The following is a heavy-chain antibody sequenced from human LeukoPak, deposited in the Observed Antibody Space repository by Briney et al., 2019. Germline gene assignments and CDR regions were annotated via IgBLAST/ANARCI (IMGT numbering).Heavy chain of an antibody. CDR2: ISYDGSNK. D-gene: IGHD5-12*01. V-gene: IGHV3-30*18. CDR3: AKEQAATIPPPYYYYGMDV. Sequence: GRSLRLSRAASGFTFSSYGMHWVRQAPGKGLEWVAVISYDGSNKYYADSVKGRFTISRDNSKNTLYLQMNSLRAEDTAVYYCAKEQAATIPPPYYYYGMDVWGQGTTVTVSS. J-gene: IGHJ6*02. CDR1: GFTFSSYG.